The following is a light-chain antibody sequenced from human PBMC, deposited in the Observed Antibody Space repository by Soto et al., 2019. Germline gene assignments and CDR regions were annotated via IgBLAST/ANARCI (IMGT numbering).Light chain of an antibody. V-gene: IGKV3-20*01. CDR1: QSVSSSY. CDR2: GAS. CDR3: QQYGSFPWT. Sequence: DIVLTQSPVTLSLSPGQRATLSCRASQSVSSSYLAWYQQKPGQAPRLLIYGASSRATGIPDRFSGSGSGTDFTLTISRLEPEDFAVYYCQQYGSFPWTFGQGTKVDIK. J-gene: IGKJ1*01.